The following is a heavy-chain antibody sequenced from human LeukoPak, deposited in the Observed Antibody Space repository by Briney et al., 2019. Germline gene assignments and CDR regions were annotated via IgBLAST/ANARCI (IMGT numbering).Heavy chain of an antibody. D-gene: IGHD2-2*01. J-gene: IGHJ5*02. CDR3: ARVPSYQLPRGPQYNWFDP. Sequence: ASVKVSCKASGYTFTSYGISWVRQAPGQGLEWMGWISAYNGNTNYAQKLQGRVTMTTDTSTSTAYMELRSLRSDDTVVYYCARVPSYQLPRGPQYNWFDPWGQGTLVTVSS. V-gene: IGHV1-18*01. CDR2: ISAYNGNT. CDR1: GYTFTSYG.